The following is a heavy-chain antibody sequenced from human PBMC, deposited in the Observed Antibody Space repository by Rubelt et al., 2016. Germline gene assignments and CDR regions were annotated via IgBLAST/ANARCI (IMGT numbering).Heavy chain of an antibody. Sequence: VQLQQWGAGLLKPSETLSLTCAVYGASFSGYYWSWIRQPPGKGLEWVSSISGRGSNTYYADSVRGRFTISRDNSQNTLYLQMISLRAEDTALYFCAKAPRIAAAAEFFDYWGQGTLVNVSS. CDR1: GASFSGYY. V-gene: IGHV3-23*01. J-gene: IGHJ4*02. CDR2: ISGRGSNT. CDR3: AKAPRIAAAAEFFDY. D-gene: IGHD6-13*01.